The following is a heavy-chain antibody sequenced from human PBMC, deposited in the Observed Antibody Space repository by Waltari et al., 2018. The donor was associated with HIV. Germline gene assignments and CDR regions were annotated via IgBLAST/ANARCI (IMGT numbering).Heavy chain of an antibody. CDR1: GGSISSYY. CDR3: ARAKNDYDYWYFDL. V-gene: IGHV4-59*01. J-gene: IGHJ2*01. CDR2: IYYSGST. D-gene: IGHD4-17*01. Sequence: QVQLQESGPGLVKPSETLSLTCTVSGGSISSYYWSWIRQPPGKGLEWIGYIYYSGSTNYNPSLKSRVTISVDTSKNQFSLKLSSVTAADTAVYYCARAKNDYDYWYFDLWGRGTLVTVSS.